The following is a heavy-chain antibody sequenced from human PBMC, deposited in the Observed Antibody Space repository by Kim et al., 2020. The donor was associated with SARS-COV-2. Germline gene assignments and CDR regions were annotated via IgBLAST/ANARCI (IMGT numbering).Heavy chain of an antibody. J-gene: IGHJ4*02. CDR3: ARDPYGGNS. CDR2: SYI. V-gene: IGHV3-21*01. D-gene: IGHD4-17*01. Sequence: SYIYYADSVKGRFTISRDNAKNSLYLQMNSLRAEDTAVYYCARDPYGGNSWGQGTLVTVSS.